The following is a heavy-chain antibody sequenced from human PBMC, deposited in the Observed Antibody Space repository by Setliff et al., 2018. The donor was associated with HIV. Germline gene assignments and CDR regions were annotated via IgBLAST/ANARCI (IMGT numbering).Heavy chain of an antibody. J-gene: IGHJ4*02. CDR3: ANVHRALADAY. CDR2: ISYDASRT. CDR1: GFTFSTFA. Sequence: GGSLRLSCVASGFTFSTFAMHWVRQAPGKGLEWVSVISYDASRTSYADSVKGRFTISRDNSKNTLFLQLNTLRPEDTAVYYCANVHRALADAYWGLGTLVTVSS. D-gene: IGHD6-19*01. V-gene: IGHV3-30*01.